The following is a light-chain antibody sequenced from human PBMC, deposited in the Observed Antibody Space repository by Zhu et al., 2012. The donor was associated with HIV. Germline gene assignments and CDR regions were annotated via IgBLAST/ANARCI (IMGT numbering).Light chain of an antibody. V-gene: IGKV3D-15*01. CDR3: QQYASLPPT. Sequence: EIVMTQSPATLSVSPGERATLPCRASQTVSSNLAWYQQKPGQAPRLLIYGASTRAIGIPDRFSGSGSGTDFTLTINRLEPEDFAVYYCQQYASLPPTFGPGTKVDF. CDR1: QTVSSN. CDR2: GAS. J-gene: IGKJ3*01.